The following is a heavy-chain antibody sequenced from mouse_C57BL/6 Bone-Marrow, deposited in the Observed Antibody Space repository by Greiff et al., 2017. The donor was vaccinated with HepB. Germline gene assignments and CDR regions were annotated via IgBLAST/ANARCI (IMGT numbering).Heavy chain of an antibody. D-gene: IGHD2-5*01. CDR1: GYAFSSSW. J-gene: IGHJ3*01. V-gene: IGHV1-82*01. CDR2: IYPGDGDT. Sequence: QVQLQQSGPELVKPGASVKISCKASGYAFSSSWMNWVKQRPGKGLEWIGRIYPGDGDTNYNGKFKGKATLTADKSSSTASMQHSSLTSEDSAVYFCAREPANYSHYGAYWGQGTLVTVSA. CDR3: AREPANYSHYGAY.